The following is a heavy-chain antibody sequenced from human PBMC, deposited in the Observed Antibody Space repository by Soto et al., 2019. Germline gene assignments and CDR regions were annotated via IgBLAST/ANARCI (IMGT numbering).Heavy chain of an antibody. V-gene: IGHV3-30*18. CDR2: ISYDGSNK. D-gene: IGHD6-25*01. CDR3: AKDRRPNYYYGMDV. Sequence: QVQLVESGGGVVQPGRSLRLSCAASGFTFSSYGMHWVRQAPGKGLEWVAVISYDGSNKYYADSVKGRFTISRDNSKNTLYLKMNGLRAEDTAVYYCAKDRRPNYYYGMDVWGQGTTVTVSS. J-gene: IGHJ6*02. CDR1: GFTFSSYG.